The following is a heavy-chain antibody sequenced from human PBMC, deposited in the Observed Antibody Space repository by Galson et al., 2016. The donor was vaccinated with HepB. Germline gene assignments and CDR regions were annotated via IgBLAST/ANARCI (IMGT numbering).Heavy chain of an antibody. D-gene: IGHD4-17*01. V-gene: IGHV3-30-3*01. J-gene: IGHJ4*02. CDR3: AKVGDKYYFDY. CDR2: ISYDGSKK. Sequence: SLRLSCAASGFTFSSYAMHWVRQAPGKGPEWVAGISYDGSKKYYADSVQGRFTISRDNSQNTLYLQMNSLRAEDTAVYYCAKVGDKYYFDYWGQGTLVTVSS. CDR1: GFTFSSYA.